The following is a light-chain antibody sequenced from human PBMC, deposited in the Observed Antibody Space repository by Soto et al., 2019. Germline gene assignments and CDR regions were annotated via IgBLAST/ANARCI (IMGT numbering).Light chain of an antibody. Sequence: EIVLTQSPATLSLSPGERATLSCRASQSIGLAIAWYQHKPGQAPRLLIFDASQRATGIPARFSGSGSGTEFSLTISSLQSEDFAVYYCQQYINWPRTFGQGTKVDIK. CDR1: QSIGLA. J-gene: IGKJ1*01. CDR3: QQYINWPRT. CDR2: DAS. V-gene: IGKV3-15*01.